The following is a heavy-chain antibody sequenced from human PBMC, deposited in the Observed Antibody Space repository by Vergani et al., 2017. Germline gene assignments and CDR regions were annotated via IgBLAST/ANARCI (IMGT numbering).Heavy chain of an antibody. CDR3: ARSEDYGDPGYYYGMDV. Sequence: QVQLVESGGGVVQPGRSLRLSCAASGFTFSSYAMHWVRQAPGKGLEWVAGISYDGSNKYYADSVKGRFTISRDNSKNTLYLQMNSLRAEDTAVYYCARSEDYGDPGYYYGMDVWGQGTTVTVSS. CDR2: ISYDGSNK. D-gene: IGHD4-17*01. CDR1: GFTFSSYA. V-gene: IGHV3-30-3*01. J-gene: IGHJ6*02.